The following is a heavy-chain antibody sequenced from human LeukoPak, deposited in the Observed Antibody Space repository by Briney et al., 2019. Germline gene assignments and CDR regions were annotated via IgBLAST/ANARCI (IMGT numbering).Heavy chain of an antibody. J-gene: IGHJ6*02. CDR2: INHNGNVN. D-gene: IGHD3-16*01. V-gene: IGHV3-7*03. CDR3: ARGGGLDV. CDR1: GFTFSSYA. Sequence: GGSLRLSCAASGFTFSSYAMTWVRQAPGKGLEWVASINHNGNVNYYVDSVKGRFTISRDNAKNSLYLQMSNLRAEDTAVYFCARGGGLDVWGQGATVTVSS.